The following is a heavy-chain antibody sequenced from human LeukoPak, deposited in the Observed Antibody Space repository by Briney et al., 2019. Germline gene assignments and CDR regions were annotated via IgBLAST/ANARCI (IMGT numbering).Heavy chain of an antibody. V-gene: IGHV4-39*01. CDR3: ARLVRYCTSNSCYPFDY. CDR2: MYYSGGT. J-gene: IGHJ4*02. CDR1: GGSISSTSHY. Sequence: PSETLSLTCTVSGGSISSTSHYWGWIRQPPGKGLEWIGSMYYSGGTYYNPSLKSRVTISTDTSKNQFSLKLNSVTAADTAVYYCARLVRYCTSNSCYPFDYWGQGTLVTVPS. D-gene: IGHD2-2*01.